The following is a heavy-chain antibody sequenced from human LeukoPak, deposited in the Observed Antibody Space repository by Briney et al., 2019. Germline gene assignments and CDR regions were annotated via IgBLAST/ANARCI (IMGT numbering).Heavy chain of an antibody. D-gene: IGHD3-10*01. CDR3: AKDFGRFGELLYSY. J-gene: IGHJ4*02. V-gene: IGHV3-9*01. CDR1: GFTFDDYA. CDR2: ISWNSGSI. Sequence: GRSLRLSRAASGFTFDDYAMHWVRQAPGKGLEWVSGISWNSGSIGYADSVKGRFTISRDNAKNSLYLQMNSLRAEDTALYYCAKDFGRFGELLYSYWGQGTLVTVSS.